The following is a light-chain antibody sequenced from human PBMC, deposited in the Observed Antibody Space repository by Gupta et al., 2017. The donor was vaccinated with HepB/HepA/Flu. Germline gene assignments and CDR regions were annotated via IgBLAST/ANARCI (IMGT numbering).Light chain of an antibody. CDR2: GAS. CDR1: QSVSSSY. CDR3: QQYGSAPPYT. J-gene: IGKJ2*01. Sequence: EIVLTQSPGTLSLSTGERATLSCRASQSVSSSYLAWYQQKPGQAPRLPIYGASSRATGIPDRFSGSGSGTDFTLTISRREPEDFAVYYCQQYGSAPPYTFGQGTKLEIK. V-gene: IGKV3-20*01.